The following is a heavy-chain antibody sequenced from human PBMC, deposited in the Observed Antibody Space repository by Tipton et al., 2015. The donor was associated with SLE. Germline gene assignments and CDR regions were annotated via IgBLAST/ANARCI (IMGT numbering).Heavy chain of an antibody. CDR3: ARGRPRATQAWGGYYYYMDV. V-gene: IGHV4-31*03. Sequence: TLSLTCTVSGGSISSGGYYWSWIRQHPGKGLEWIGYIYYSGSTYYNPSLKSRVTISIDTSKNQFSLKLSSVTAADTAVYYCARGRPRATQAWGGYYYYMDVWGKGTTVTVSS. J-gene: IGHJ6*03. D-gene: IGHD3-16*01. CDR2: IYYSGST. CDR1: GGSISSGGYY.